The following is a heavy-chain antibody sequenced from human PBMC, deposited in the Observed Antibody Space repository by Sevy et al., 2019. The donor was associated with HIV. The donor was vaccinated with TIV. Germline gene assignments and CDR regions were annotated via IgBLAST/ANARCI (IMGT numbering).Heavy chain of an antibody. CDR3: ARARDSSSYDNHFDY. CDR1: GFTFSSYS. D-gene: IGHD6-13*01. V-gene: IGHV3-21*01. CDR2: ISSRSSYI. Sequence: GGSLRLSCAASGFTFSSYSMNWVRQAPGKGLEWVSSISSRSSYIYYADSVKGRFTISRDNAKNSLYLQMNSLRAEDTAVYYCARARDSSSYDNHFDYWGEGTLVSVSS. J-gene: IGHJ4*02.